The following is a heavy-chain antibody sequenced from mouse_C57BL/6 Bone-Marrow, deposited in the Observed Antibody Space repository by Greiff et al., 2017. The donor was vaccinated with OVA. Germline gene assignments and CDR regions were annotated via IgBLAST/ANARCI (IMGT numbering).Heavy chain of an antibody. Sequence: QVQLKQSGPELVKPGASVKISCKASGYTFTDYYINWVKQRPGQGLEWIGWIFPGSGSTYYNEKFKGKATLTVDKSSRTAYMLLSSLTSEDSAVYFCARSGLRRDYWGQGTTLTVSS. D-gene: IGHD2-4*01. CDR1: GYTFTDYY. V-gene: IGHV1-75*01. CDR2: IFPGSGST. CDR3: ARSGLRRDY. J-gene: IGHJ2*01.